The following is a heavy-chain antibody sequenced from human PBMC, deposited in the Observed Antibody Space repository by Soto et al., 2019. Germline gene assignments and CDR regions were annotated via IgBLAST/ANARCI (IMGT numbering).Heavy chain of an antibody. V-gene: IGHV4-30-4*08. CDR2: ISDGGST. D-gene: IGHD1-26*01. CDR1: GASIGSGDDY. CDR3: ARDPRWERPYYFDY. J-gene: IGHJ4*02. Sequence: SETLSLTCSVSGASIGSGDDYWTWIRQSPGKGLEWIGYISDGGSTYYNPSLKSRVTISVDTSKNQFSLKLSSVTAADTAVYYCARDPRWERPYYFDYWGQGTLVTVSS.